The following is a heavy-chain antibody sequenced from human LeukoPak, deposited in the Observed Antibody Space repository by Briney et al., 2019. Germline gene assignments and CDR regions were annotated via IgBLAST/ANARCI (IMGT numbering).Heavy chain of an antibody. Sequence: EASVKVSCKASGYTFTGYYMHWVRQAPGQGLEWMGWINPNSGGTNYAQKFQGRVTMTRDTAISTAYMELSRLRSDDTAVYYCASSLIMVRGVSDYWGQGTLVTVSS. V-gene: IGHV1-2*02. CDR2: INPNSGGT. J-gene: IGHJ4*02. D-gene: IGHD3-10*01. CDR3: ASSLIMVRGVSDY. CDR1: GYTFTGYY.